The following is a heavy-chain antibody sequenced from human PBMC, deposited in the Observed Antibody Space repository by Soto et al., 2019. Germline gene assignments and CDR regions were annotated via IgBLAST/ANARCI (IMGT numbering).Heavy chain of an antibody. V-gene: IGHV3-7*04. CDR1: GVTFGSYW. J-gene: IGHJ6*02. CDR3: VRGAHSYTYYGIDA. Sequence: ASLRLCCEASGVTFGSYWMTWVRQSSGKGLQWVANINQDGSERFYVDSVRGRFAISRDDARNSLFLQMNSLRADDTAVYYCVRGAHSYTYYGIDARGDAPPGTV. CDR2: INQDGSER. D-gene: IGHD5-18*01.